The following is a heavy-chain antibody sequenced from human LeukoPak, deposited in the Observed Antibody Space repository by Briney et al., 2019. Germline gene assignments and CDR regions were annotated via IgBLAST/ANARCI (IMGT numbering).Heavy chain of an antibody. D-gene: IGHD5-12*01. CDR2: FIPNLSMS. CDR3: ASTYSGYHY. J-gene: IGHJ4*02. CDR1: GGTFKRND. Sequence: SVMVSCKAFGGTFKRNDLTWVRQAPGQGLEWMGGFIPNLSMSHYAQKFKARVTITADESTTTVYMELRSLRSEDTAVYYCASTYSGYHYWGQGTLDPVSS. V-gene: IGHV1-69*10.